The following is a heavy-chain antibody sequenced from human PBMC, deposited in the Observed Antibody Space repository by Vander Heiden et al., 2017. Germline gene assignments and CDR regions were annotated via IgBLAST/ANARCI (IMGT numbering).Heavy chain of an antibody. CDR1: GWSFSGYY. CDR2: INHSGST. D-gene: IGHD3-16*01. CDR3: AREGTDYVYAFDI. Sequence: QVQLQHWGAGLLKPSETLSLTCAGHGWSFSGYYWTWIRQAPGKGLEWIGEINHSGSTNCNPSLKSRVTISLDTSKNQFSLKLSSVTAADTAVYYCAREGTDYVYAFDIWGQGTMVTVSS. J-gene: IGHJ3*02. V-gene: IGHV4-34*01.